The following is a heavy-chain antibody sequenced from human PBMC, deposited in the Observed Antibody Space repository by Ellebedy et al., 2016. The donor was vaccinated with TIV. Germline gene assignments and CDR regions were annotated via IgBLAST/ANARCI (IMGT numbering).Heavy chain of an antibody. CDR3: ARRAGGGTYLDS. Sequence: PGGSLRLSCAASGFTFDDYGMSCVRQAPGKWLEWVSGINWNGGSTGYADSVKGRFTISRDNAKNSLYLQINSLRAEDTALYYCARRAGGGTYLDSWGQGTLVTVSS. CDR2: INWNGGST. V-gene: IGHV3-20*04. J-gene: IGHJ4*02. CDR1: GFTFDDYG. D-gene: IGHD3-16*01.